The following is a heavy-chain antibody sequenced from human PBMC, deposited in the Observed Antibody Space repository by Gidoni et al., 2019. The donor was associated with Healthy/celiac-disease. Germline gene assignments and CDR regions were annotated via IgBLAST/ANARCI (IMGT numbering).Heavy chain of an antibody. D-gene: IGHD5-12*01. J-gene: IGHJ6*02. V-gene: IGHV3-30-3*01. Sequence: QVQLVESGGGVVQPGRSLRLSCAASGFTFSRSAMHWVRQAPGKGLEWVAVISYDGSNKYYADSVKGRFTISRDNSKNTLYLQMNSLRAEDTAVYYCARTTEMATITGYYYYGMDVWGQGTTVTVSS. CDR2: ISYDGSNK. CDR1: GFTFSRSA. CDR3: ARTTEMATITGYYYYGMDV.